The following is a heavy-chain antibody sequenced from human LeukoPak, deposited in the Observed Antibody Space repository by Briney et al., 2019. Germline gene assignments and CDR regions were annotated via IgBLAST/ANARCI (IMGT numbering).Heavy chain of an antibody. D-gene: IGHD5-12*01. CDR3: ARMATGAFDI. CDR1: GGTFSSYA. CDR2: IIPIFGTA. J-gene: IGHJ3*02. Sequence: SVTVSCKASGGTFSSYAISWVRQAPGQGLEWMGGIIPIFGTANYAQKFQGRVTITADESTSTAYMELSSLRSEDTAVYYCARMATGAFDIWGQGTMVTVSS. V-gene: IGHV1-69*13.